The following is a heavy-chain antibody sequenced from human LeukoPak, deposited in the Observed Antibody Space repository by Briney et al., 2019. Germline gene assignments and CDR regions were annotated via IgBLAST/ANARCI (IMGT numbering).Heavy chain of an antibody. CDR1: GLTFSKNG. V-gene: IGHV3-23*01. Sequence: GGSLRLSCAALGLTFSKNGMTWVARAPGKGLGGVSFISGNAGTTYYADSVKGRFTISRDNSKNTLFLQMNSVRAEDTAVYYCGKVGLSWGFGDYWGQGTLVTVSS. CDR3: GKVGLSWGFGDY. CDR2: ISGNAGTT. J-gene: IGHJ4*02. D-gene: IGHD2-8*02.